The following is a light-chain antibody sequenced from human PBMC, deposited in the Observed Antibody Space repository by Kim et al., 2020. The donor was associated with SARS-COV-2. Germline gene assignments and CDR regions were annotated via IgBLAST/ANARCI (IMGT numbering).Light chain of an antibody. J-gene: IGLJ2*01. Sequence: GKTVTISCTRSSGSIARNYVRWHQQRPGSAPTTVFYEDNQRPSGVPDRFSGSIDSSSNSASLTISGLKTEDEADYYCQSYDSSNVVFGGGTQLTVL. CDR3: QSYDSSNVV. CDR2: EDN. V-gene: IGLV6-57*03. CDR1: SGSIARNY.